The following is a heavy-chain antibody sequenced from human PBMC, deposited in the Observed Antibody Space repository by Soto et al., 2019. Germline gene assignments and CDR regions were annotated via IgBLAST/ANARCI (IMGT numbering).Heavy chain of an antibody. Sequence: PSETLSLTCTVSGGSISSGGYSRSWIRQHPGKGLEWIGYIYHSGSTYYNQSLKSRVTISVDTSKNQFPLRLSSVTAADTAVYYCARNLLNDDYGHFDYWGQGTLVTVSS. CDR2: IYHSGST. CDR3: ARNLLNDDYGHFDY. D-gene: IGHD4-17*01. CDR1: GGSISSGGYS. J-gene: IGHJ4*02. V-gene: IGHV4-31*03.